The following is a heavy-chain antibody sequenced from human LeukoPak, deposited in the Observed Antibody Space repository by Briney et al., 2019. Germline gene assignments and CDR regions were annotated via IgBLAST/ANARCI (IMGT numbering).Heavy chain of an antibody. Sequence: GRSLRLSCAASGFTFSSYAMHWVRQAPGKGLEWVAVILHDGSSKQYADSVKGRFTISRDNSKNTLYLQINSLRAEDTAVYYCATLSGDSHGYDYWGLGTLVTVSS. CDR3: ATLSGDSHGYDY. CDR2: ILHDGSSK. D-gene: IGHD5-18*01. V-gene: IGHV3-30*03. J-gene: IGHJ4*02. CDR1: GFTFSSYA.